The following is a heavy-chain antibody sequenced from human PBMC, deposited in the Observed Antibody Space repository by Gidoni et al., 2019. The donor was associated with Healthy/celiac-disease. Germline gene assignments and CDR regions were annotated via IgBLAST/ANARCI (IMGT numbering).Heavy chain of an antibody. CDR2: IKQDGSEK. CDR1: GFTFRSYW. V-gene: IGHV3-7*01. D-gene: IGHD1-26*01. J-gene: IGHJ4*02. CDR3: AREGGGSYDY. Sequence: EVQLVESGGGLVQPGGSLRLSCAASGFTFRSYWMRWVRQAPGKGLEWVANIKQDGSEKYYVDSVKGRFTISRDNAKNSLYLQMNSLRAEDTAVYYCAREGGGSYDYWGQGTLVTVSS.